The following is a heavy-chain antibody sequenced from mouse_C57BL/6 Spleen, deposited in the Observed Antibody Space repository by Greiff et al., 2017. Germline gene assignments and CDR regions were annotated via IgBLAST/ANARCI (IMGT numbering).Heavy chain of an antibody. CDR1: GYAFSSYW. CDR2: IYPGDGDT. V-gene: IGHV1-80*01. D-gene: IGHD1-1*01. CDR3: ARFTTVVANFDY. J-gene: IGHJ2*01. Sequence: VQLQQSGAELVKPGASVKISCKASGYAFSSYWMNWVKQRPGKGLEWIGQIYPGDGDTNYNGKFKGKATLTADKSSSTAYMQLSSLTSEDSAVYFCARFTTVVANFDYWGQGTTLTVSS.